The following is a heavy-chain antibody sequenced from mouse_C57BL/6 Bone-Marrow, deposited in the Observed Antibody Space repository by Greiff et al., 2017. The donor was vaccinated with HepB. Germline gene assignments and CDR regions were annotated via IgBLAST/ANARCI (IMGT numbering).Heavy chain of an antibody. CDR3: ARLLRYPHWYFDV. J-gene: IGHJ1*03. D-gene: IGHD1-1*01. CDR1: GYTFTSYG. V-gene: IGHV1-81*01. Sequence: VQLQQSGAELARPGASVKLSCKASGYTFTSYGISWVKQRTGQGLEWIGEIYPRSGNTYYNEKFKGKATLTADKSSSTAYMELRRLTSEDSAVYFCARLLRYPHWYFDVWGTGTTVTVSS. CDR2: IYPRSGNT.